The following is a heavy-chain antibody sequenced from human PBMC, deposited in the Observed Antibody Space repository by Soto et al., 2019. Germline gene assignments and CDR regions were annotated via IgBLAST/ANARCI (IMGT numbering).Heavy chain of an antibody. CDR1: GYTFTSYG. D-gene: IGHD6-19*01. V-gene: IGHV1-18*04. CDR3: ARDHIAVAGTPVYYYGMDV. Sequence: QVQLVQSGAEVKKPGASVKVSCKASGYTFTSYGISWVRQAPGQGLEWMGWISAYNGNTNYAQKRQGRVTMTTDTSTSTAYMELRSLRSDDTAVYYCARDHIAVAGTPVYYYGMDVWGQGTTVTVSS. J-gene: IGHJ6*02. CDR2: ISAYNGNT.